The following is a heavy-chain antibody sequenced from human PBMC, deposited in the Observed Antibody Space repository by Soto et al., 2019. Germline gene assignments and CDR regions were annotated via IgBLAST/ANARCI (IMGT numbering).Heavy chain of an antibody. V-gene: IGHV2-5*05. CDR2: IYWDDDK. CDR1: GFSLSTSGVG. Sequence: ESGPTLGNPTQTLTLTCTFSGFSLSTSGVGVGWIRQPPGKAPECLALIYWDDDKRYGPSLKSRLTITKDTSNNQVVLTMTNMDPVDTATYYCAHRRQRNTDWEGGTFDYWGQGTLVTVSS. J-gene: IGHJ4*02. D-gene: IGHD3-9*01. CDR3: AHRRQRNTDWEGGTFDY.